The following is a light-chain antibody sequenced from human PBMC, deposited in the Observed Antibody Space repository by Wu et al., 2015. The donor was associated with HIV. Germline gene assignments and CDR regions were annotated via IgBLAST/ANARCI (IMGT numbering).Light chain of an antibody. J-gene: IGKJ5*01. CDR3: QQYGGSLPVT. CDR2: CI. Sequence: ATLYCGATSRVSPVHSLAWYQQKFGQAPTAPHLWCIQQATGIPDRFSGSGSGTDFTLTISRLEPGDSAVYYCQQYGGSLPVTFGQGTRLDXK. V-gene: IGKV3-20*01. CDR1: RVSPVHS.